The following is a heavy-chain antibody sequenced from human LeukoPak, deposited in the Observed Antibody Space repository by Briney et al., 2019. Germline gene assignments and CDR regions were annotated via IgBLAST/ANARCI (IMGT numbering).Heavy chain of an antibody. Sequence: SETLSLACTVSGGSISNTLYYWAWIRQPPGKGLESIGSIYYSRSTYYSPSLKSRVTRSVDTSKNQFSLKLTSVTAADTAVYYCARRKGFGEGYFDSWGQGSLVTVSS. D-gene: IGHD3-10*01. CDR2: IYYSRST. J-gene: IGHJ4*02. CDR1: GGSISNTLYY. V-gene: IGHV4-39*01. CDR3: ARRKGFGEGYFDS.